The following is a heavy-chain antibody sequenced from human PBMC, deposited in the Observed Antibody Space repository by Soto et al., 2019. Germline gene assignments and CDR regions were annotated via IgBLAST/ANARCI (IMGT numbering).Heavy chain of an antibody. D-gene: IGHD3-3*01. V-gene: IGHV3-23*01. CDR3: AKQAGITIFGVVRD. CDR2: IRGSGTNT. J-gene: IGHJ4*02. CDR1: GFAFSSYA. Sequence: GGSLRLSCAASGFAFSSYAMTWVRQAPGKGLEWVSAIRGSGTNTYYADSVKGRFTISRDNSRNTLYLQMNSLRAEDTAVYYCAKQAGITIFGVVRDWGQGTLVTVSS.